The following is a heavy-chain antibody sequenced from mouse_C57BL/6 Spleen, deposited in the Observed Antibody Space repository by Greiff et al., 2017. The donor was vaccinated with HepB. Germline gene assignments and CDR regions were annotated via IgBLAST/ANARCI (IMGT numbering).Heavy chain of an antibody. Sequence: EVKLVESGGGLVQPKGSLKLSCAASGFSFNTYAMNWVRQAPGKGLEWVARIRSKSNNYATYYADSVKDRFTISRDDSESMLYLQMNNLKTEDTAMYYCVRHEDYYGSRGYWYFDVWGTGTTVTVSS. CDR3: VRHEDYYGSRGYWYFDV. D-gene: IGHD1-1*01. J-gene: IGHJ1*03. V-gene: IGHV10-1*01. CDR2: IRSKSNNYAT. CDR1: GFSFNTYA.